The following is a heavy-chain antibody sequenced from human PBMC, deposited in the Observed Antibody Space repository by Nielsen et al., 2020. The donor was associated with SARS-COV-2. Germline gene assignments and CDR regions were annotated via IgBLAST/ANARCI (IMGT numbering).Heavy chain of an antibody. V-gene: IGHV5-51*01. Sequence: KVSCKASGYNFVSYWIGWVRQQPGKGLEWMGLIYPADSVTIYSPSFQGRVTISVDQSISTAYLQWSSLEASDTAIYYCARRYYFDTLLDPWGQGALVTVSS. D-gene: IGHD3-9*01. CDR3: ARRYYFDTLLDP. CDR2: IYPADSVT. J-gene: IGHJ5*02. CDR1: GYNFVSYW.